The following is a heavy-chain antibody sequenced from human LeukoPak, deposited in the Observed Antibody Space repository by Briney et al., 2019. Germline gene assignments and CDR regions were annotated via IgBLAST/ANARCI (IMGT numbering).Heavy chain of an antibody. V-gene: IGHV4-4*07. Sequence: SETLSLTCTVSGGSISSYYWSWIRQPAGKGLEWIGRIYTSGSTTYNPSLKSRVTMSVDTSKNQFSLKLSSVTAADTAVYYCAREKDIVVVPAAMRTACWFDPWGQGTLVTVSS. CDR3: AREKDIVVVPAAMRTACWFDP. CDR2: IYTSGST. D-gene: IGHD2-2*01. CDR1: GGSISSYY. J-gene: IGHJ5*02.